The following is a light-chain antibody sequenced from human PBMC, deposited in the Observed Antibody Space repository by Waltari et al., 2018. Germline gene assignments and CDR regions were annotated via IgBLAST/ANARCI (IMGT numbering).Light chain of an antibody. CDR1: QTVDKW. CDR3: QQYDNYSWT. J-gene: IGKJ1*01. V-gene: IGKV1-5*03. Sequence: DIQMTQSPSTLSASVGDRVTITCRASQTVDKWLAWYQQKPGKVPKVLISKASSLESGVPSRFSGSGSGTDFTLSISSLQLDDFATYYCQQYDNYSWTFGQGTKVDIK. CDR2: KAS.